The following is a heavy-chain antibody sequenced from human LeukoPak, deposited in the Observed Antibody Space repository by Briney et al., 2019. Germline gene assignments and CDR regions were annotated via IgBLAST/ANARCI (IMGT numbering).Heavy chain of an antibody. J-gene: IGHJ3*02. V-gene: IGHV4-34*01. D-gene: IGHD1-26*01. CDR1: GGSFSGYY. Sequence: SETLSLTCAVYGGSFSGYYWSWIRQPPGKGLEWIGEINHSGSTNYNPSLKSRVTISVDTSKNQFSLKLSSVTAADTAVYYCAREVAMWDYVDAFDIWGQGTMVTVSS. CDR3: AREVAMWDYVDAFDI. CDR2: INHSGST.